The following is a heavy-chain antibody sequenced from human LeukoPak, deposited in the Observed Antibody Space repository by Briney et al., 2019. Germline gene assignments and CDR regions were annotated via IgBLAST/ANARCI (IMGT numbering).Heavy chain of an antibody. CDR2: IWYDGSNK. J-gene: IGHJ4*02. CDR1: GFTFSSYG. D-gene: IGHD3-3*01. CDR3: ARDSAIFGVVNYYFDY. V-gene: IGHV3-33*01. Sequence: GGSLRLSCAASGFTFSSYGMHWVRQAPGKGLEWVVVIWYDGSNKYFADSVKGRFTISRDNSKNTLYLQMNSLRAGDTAVYYCARDSAIFGVVNYYFDYWGQGTLVTVSS.